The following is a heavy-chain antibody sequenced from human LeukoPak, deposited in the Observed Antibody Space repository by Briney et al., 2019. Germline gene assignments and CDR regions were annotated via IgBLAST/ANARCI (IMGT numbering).Heavy chain of an antibody. D-gene: IGHD3-10*01. CDR3: ARDYYGSGSNRFDP. V-gene: IGHV4-4*07. J-gene: IGHJ5*02. Sequence: SETLSLTCTVSGGSISSYYWSWIRQPAGTGLEWIGRIYTSGSTNYNPSLKSRVTMSVDTSKNQCSLKLSSVTAADTAVYYCARDYYGSGSNRFDPWDQGTLVTVSS. CDR1: GGSISSYY. CDR2: IYTSGST.